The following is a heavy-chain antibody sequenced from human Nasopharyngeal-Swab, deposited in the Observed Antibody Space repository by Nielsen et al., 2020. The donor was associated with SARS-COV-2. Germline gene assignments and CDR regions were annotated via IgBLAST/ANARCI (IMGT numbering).Heavy chain of an antibody. D-gene: IGHD3-10*01. CDR1: GFTFSSYG. J-gene: IGHJ4*02. CDR2: IWYDGSNN. Sequence: SLRLSCAPSGFTFSSYGMHWVRQAPGKGLEWVAVIWYDGSNNYYADSVKGRFTISRDNSKNTLYLQMNSLRAEDTAVNYCARARMVRGPMSAFDYWGQGTLVTVSS. CDR3: ARARMVRGPMSAFDY. V-gene: IGHV3-33*01.